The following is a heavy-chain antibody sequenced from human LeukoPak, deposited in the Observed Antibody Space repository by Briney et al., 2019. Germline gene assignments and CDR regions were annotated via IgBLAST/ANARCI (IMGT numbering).Heavy chain of an antibody. D-gene: IGHD6-6*01. Sequence: SVKVSCKASGGTFSSYAISWVRQAPGQGLEWMGGIIPIFGTANYAQKFQGRVTITADKSTSTAYMELSSLRSEDTAVYYCARDLGHSPYSSSSHLGYWGQGTLVTVSS. CDR1: GGTFSSYA. CDR2: IIPIFGTA. CDR3: ARDLGHSPYSSSSHLGY. V-gene: IGHV1-69*06. J-gene: IGHJ4*02.